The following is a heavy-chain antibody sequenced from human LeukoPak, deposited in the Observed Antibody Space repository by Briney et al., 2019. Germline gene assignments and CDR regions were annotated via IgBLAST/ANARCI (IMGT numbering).Heavy chain of an antibody. V-gene: IGHV3-23*01. D-gene: IGHD4-17*01. CDR1: GFTFSIYA. CDR3: AKWVRVTTGDY. Sequence: GGSLRLSCAASGFTFSIYAMSWVRQAPGKGLERVSAISGSGGSTYYADSVKGRFTISRDNSKNTLYLQMNSLRAEDTAVYYCAKWVRVTTGDYWGQGTLVTVSS. CDR2: ISGSGGST. J-gene: IGHJ4*02.